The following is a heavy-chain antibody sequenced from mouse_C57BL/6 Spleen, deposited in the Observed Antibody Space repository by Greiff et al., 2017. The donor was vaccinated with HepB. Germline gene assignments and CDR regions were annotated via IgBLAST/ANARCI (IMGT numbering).Heavy chain of an antibody. Sequence: VQLKESGPELVKPGASVKISCKASGYSFTDYNMNWVKQSNGKSLEWIGVINPNYGTTSYNQKFKGKATLTVDQSSSTAYMQLNSLTSEDSAVYYCAREDYYGSSFYYYAMDYWGQGTSVTVSS. CDR1: GYSFTDYN. CDR2: INPNYGTT. CDR3: AREDYYGSSFYYYAMDY. D-gene: IGHD1-1*01. V-gene: IGHV1-39*01. J-gene: IGHJ4*01.